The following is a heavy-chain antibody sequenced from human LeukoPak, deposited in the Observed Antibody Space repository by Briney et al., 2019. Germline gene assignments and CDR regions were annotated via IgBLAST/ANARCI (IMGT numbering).Heavy chain of an antibody. D-gene: IGHD2/OR15-2a*01. Sequence: ASVKVSCKASGGTFSSYAISWVRQAPGQGLEWMGRIIPILGIANYEQKFQGRVTITADKSTSTAYMELSSLRSEDTAVYYCARASPVIPSNYFDYWGQGTLVTVSS. J-gene: IGHJ4*02. CDR3: ARASPVIPSNYFDY. CDR2: IIPILGIA. CDR1: GGTFSSYA. V-gene: IGHV1-69*04.